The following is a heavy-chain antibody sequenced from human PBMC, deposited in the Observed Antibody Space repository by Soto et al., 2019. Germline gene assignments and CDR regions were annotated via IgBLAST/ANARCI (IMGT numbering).Heavy chain of an antibody. CDR1: GGSFISYI. Sequence: QVQLVQSGAEVRKPGSSVKVSCEASGGSFISYIFTWVRQAPGQGLEWMGRSIPIQGRADYALKFQDRVTINADRSTQAVYMELRSLRPEDTALYYCAQSLVFVDHASMDVWGKGTPVTVSS. CDR2: SIPIQGRA. V-gene: IGHV1-69*02. J-gene: IGHJ6*03. D-gene: IGHD2-21*01. CDR3: AQSLVFVDHASMDV.